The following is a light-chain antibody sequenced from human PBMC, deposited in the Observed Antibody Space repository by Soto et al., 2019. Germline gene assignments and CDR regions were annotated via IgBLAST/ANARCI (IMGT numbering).Light chain of an antibody. CDR2: AAS. V-gene: IGKV1-27*01. CDR3: QKYNSALP. CDR1: QGISNY. J-gene: IGKJ4*01. Sequence: DIQMTQSPSSLSASVGDRVTITCRASQGISNYLAWYQQKPGKVPKLLLYAASTLPSVVPSRFSGSGSGTDFTLTISSLQPEDVATYYCQKYNSALPFGGGTKVEIK.